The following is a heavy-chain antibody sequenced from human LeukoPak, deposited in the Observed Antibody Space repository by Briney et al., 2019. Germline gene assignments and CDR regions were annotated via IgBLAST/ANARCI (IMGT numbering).Heavy chain of an antibody. CDR3: ARDTLELRSYYYYYMDV. V-gene: IGHV4-38-2*02. CDR1: GYSISSGYY. D-gene: IGHD1-7*01. J-gene: IGHJ6*03. Sequence: PSETLSLTCTVSGYSISSGYYWGWIRQPPGKGLEWIGSIYHSGSTYYNPSLKSRVTISVDTSKNQFSLKLSSVTAADTAVYYCARDTLELRSYYYYYMDVWGKGTTVTVSS. CDR2: IYHSGST.